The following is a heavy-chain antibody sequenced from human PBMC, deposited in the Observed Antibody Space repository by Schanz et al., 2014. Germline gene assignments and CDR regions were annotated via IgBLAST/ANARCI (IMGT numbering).Heavy chain of an antibody. CDR3: AREEGYGYGPGAFDI. CDR1: GFPFDTYI. Sequence: EVQVVESWGGLVKPGGSLRLSCAASGFPFDTYIMKWVRQAPGKGLEWVSSISSNSDYIYYSESVKGRFTISRDNSKNTLSLQMNSLRAEDTAVYYCAREEGYGYGPGAFDIWGQGTMVTVSS. CDR2: ISSNSDYI. V-gene: IGHV3-21*01. J-gene: IGHJ3*02. D-gene: IGHD5-18*01.